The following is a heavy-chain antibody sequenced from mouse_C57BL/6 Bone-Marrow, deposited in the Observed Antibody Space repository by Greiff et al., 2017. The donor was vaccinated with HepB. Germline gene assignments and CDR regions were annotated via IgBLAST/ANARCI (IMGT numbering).Heavy chain of an antibody. CDR2: IWSGGST. CDR1: GFSLTSYG. J-gene: IGHJ2*01. V-gene: IGHV2-2*01. Sequence: VQLQESGPGLVQPSQSLSITCTVSGFSLTSYGVHWVRQSPGKGLEWLGVIWSGGSTDYNAAFISRRSISKDNSKSQVFFKMNSLQADDTAIYYWARGTTVLAPFDYWGQGTTLTVSS. CDR3: ARGTTVLAPFDY. D-gene: IGHD1-1*01.